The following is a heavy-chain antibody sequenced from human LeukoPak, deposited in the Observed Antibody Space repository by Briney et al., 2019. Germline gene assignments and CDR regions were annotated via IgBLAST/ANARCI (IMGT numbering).Heavy chain of an antibody. V-gene: IGHV4-38-2*02. J-gene: IGHJ5*02. CDR2: IYHSGST. CDR3: ARERAAAATNWFDP. D-gene: IGHD6-13*01. Sequence: SETLPLTCTVSGYSSSSGYYWGWIRQPPGKGLEWIGSIYHSGSTYYNPSLKSRVTISVDTSKNQFSLKLSSVTAADTAVYYCARERAAAATNWFDPWGQGTLVTVSS. CDR1: GYSSSSGYY.